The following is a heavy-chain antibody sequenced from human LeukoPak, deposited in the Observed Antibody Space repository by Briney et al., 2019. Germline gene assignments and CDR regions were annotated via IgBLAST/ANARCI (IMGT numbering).Heavy chain of an antibody. CDR3: ARDYVAARPKYYYYGMDV. D-gene: IGHD6-6*01. Sequence: ASVKVSCKASGYTFTSYGISWVRQASGQGLEWMGWISAYNGNTNYAQKLQGRVTMTTDTSTSTAYMELRSLRSDDTAVYYCARDYVAARPKYYYYGMDVWGQGTTVTVSS. CDR2: ISAYNGNT. J-gene: IGHJ6*02. V-gene: IGHV1-18*01. CDR1: GYTFTSYG.